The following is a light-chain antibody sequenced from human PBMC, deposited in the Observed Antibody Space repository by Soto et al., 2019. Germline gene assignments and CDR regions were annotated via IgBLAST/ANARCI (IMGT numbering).Light chain of an antibody. V-gene: IGKV1-9*01. CDR2: AAS. CDR3: QQLNSYQWT. Sequence: DIQLTQSPSFLSASVGDRVTITCRASQGISSYLAWYQQKPGKAPKLLIYAASTLQSGVPSRFSGSGSGTEFTLTISSLQPEDFATYYCQQLNSYQWTFGQGTKVESK. J-gene: IGKJ1*01. CDR1: QGISSY.